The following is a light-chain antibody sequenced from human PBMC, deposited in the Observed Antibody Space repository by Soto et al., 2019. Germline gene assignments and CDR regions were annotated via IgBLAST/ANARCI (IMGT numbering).Light chain of an antibody. CDR1: QSVSSN. CDR2: GAS. V-gene: IGKV3-15*01. J-gene: IGKJ4*01. CDR3: QQRSNWPLT. Sequence: EIVMTQSPATLSVSPGERATLSCRASQSVSSNLAWYQQKPGQAPRLLMYGASTRAAGFPARFSGSGSGTEFTLTISSLEPEDFAVYYCQQRSNWPLTFGGGTKVEIK.